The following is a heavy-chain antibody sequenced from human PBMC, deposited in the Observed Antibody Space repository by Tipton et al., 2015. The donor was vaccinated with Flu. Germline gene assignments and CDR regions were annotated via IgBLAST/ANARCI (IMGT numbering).Heavy chain of an antibody. Sequence: TLSLTYTVSGDTISTYYWSWIRQPPGKGLEWLGYIFYTGSTNYNPLFKSRISISVDTSKNQLSLRLASMTAADTAMYYCTRSSPGFDPWGQGTLVTVSS. CDR2: IFYTGST. D-gene: IGHD2-8*02. CDR1: GDTISTYY. V-gene: IGHV4-59*08. J-gene: IGHJ5*02. CDR3: TRSSPGFDP.